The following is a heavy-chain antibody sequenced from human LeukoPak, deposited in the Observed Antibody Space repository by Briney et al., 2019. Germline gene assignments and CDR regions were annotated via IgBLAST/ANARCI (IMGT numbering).Heavy chain of an antibody. CDR2: ISGSRSDI. Sequence: GGSLRLSCAVSGFTLSTYSRSWVRQAPGKGLEWVSSISGSRSDIYYADSVKGRFTISSDNAKNSLYLQMNSLRAEDTAVYYCARGPGIAVAPLQHWGQGTLVTVSS. CDR3: ARGPGIAVAPLQH. V-gene: IGHV3-21*01. D-gene: IGHD6-19*01. J-gene: IGHJ1*01. CDR1: GFTLSTYS.